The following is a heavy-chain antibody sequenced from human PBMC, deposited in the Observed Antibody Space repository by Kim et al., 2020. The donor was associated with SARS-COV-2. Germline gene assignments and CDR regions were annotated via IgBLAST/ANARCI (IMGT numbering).Heavy chain of an antibody. V-gene: IGHV3-23*01. CDR2: ISDNGGGT. D-gene: IGHD1-26*01. CDR3: AKLVVGGTASDY. Sequence: GGSLRLSCAASGFTFNNYAMSWVRQAPGKGLVWVSAISDNGGGTDYADSVRGLFTISSYNSKNTVNLQMNSLRAEDTAIYYCAKLVVGGTASDYWGQGTLVTVSS. CDR1: GFTFNNYA. J-gene: IGHJ4*02.